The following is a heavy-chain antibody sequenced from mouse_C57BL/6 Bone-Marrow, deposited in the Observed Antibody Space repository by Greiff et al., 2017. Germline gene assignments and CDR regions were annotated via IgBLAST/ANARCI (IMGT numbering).Heavy chain of an antibody. CDR2: IYPGDGAT. V-gene: IGHV1-82*01. D-gene: IGHD1-1*01. CDR1: GYAFSSSW. CDR3: AMTTVVAPFAY. J-gene: IGHJ3*01. Sequence: QVQLKESGPELVKPGASVKISCKASGYAFSSSWMNWVKQRPGKGLAWIGRIYPGDGATNYNGTFKGKDTLTADKSSSTAYMQLSSLTSEDSAFDFCAMTTVVAPFAYWGQGTLVTVSA.